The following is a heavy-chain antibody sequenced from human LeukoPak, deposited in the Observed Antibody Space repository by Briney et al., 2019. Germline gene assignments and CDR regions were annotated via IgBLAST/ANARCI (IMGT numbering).Heavy chain of an antibody. CDR3: ARDGRLHGGSGSHYDY. D-gene: IGHD3-10*01. V-gene: IGHV3-74*01. CDR2: INADGSSI. J-gene: IGHJ4*02. CDR1: GFTFSSYW. Sequence: GGFLRLSCVASGFTFSSYWMHWVRQAPGKGLVWVSRINADGSSITYADSVEGRFTISRDNAKNTLYLQMNSLRAEDAAVYYCARDGRLHGGSGSHYDYWGQGTLVTVSS.